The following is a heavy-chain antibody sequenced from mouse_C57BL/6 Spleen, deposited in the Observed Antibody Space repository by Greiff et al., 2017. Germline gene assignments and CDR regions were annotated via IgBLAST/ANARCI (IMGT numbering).Heavy chain of an antibody. CDR2: INPNNGGT. CDR3: ARGGYGNFAY. D-gene: IGHD2-1*01. V-gene: IGHV1-18*01. Sequence: EVQRVESGPELVKPGASVKIPCKASGYTFTDYNMDWVKQSHGKSLEWIGDINPNNGGTIYNQKFKGKATLTVDKSSSTAYMELRSLTSEDTAVYYCARGGYGNFAYWGQGTLVTVSA. CDR1: GYTFTDYN. J-gene: IGHJ3*01.